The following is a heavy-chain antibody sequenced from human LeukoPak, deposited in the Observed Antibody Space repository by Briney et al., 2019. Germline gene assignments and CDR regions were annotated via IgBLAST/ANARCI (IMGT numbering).Heavy chain of an antibody. J-gene: IGHJ3*02. D-gene: IGHD6-19*01. Sequence: SETLSLTCTVSGSSISSYYWSWIRQPPGKGLEWIGYIYYSGSTNYNPSLKSRVTISVDTSKNQFSLKLSSVTAADTAVYYCARRGWGDAFDIWGQGTMVTVSS. CDR3: ARRGWGDAFDI. CDR1: GSSISSYY. CDR2: IYYSGST. V-gene: IGHV4-59*08.